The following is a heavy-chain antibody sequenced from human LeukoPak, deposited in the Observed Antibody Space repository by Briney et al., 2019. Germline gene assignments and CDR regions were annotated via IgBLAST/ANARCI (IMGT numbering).Heavy chain of an antibody. V-gene: IGHV3-7*01. D-gene: IGHD6-19*01. J-gene: IGHJ4*02. CDR2: IKQDGSEK. CDR1: GFTFSSYW. Sequence: GGSLRLSCAASGFTFSSYWMSWVRQAPGKGLEWVANIKQDGSEKYYVDSVKGRFTISRDNAKNSLYLQMNSLRAEDTAVYYCAKLNNAIAVAVVDYWGQGTLVTVSS. CDR3: AKLNNAIAVAVVDY.